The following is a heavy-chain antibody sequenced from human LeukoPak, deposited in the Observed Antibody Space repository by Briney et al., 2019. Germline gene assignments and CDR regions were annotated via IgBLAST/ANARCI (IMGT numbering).Heavy chain of an antibody. CDR3: AALRTRTVVTAIPYDY. D-gene: IGHD2-21*02. J-gene: IGHJ4*02. V-gene: IGHV3-20*04. CDR1: GFTFSSYG. CDR2: INWNGGST. Sequence: GGSLRLSCAASGFTFSSYGMSWVRQAPGKGLEWVSGINWNGGSTGYADSVKGRFTISRDNAKNSLYLQMNSLRAEDTALYYCAALRTRTVVTAIPYDYWGQGTLVTASS.